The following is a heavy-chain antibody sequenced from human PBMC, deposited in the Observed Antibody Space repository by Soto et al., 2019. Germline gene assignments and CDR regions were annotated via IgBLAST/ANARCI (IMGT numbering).Heavy chain of an antibody. V-gene: IGHV1-46*01. CDR2: INPSGGST. CDR3: ARDPIGWGSHPTRVYYYCGMDV. J-gene: IGHJ6*04. D-gene: IGHD3-10*01. CDR1: GYTFTSYY. Sequence: ASVKVSCKASGYTFTSYYMHWVRQAPGQGLEWMGIINPSGGSTSYAQKFQGRVTMTRDTSTSTVYMELSSLRSEDTAVYYCARDPIGWGSHPTRVYYYCGMDVGGKGTTVTVP.